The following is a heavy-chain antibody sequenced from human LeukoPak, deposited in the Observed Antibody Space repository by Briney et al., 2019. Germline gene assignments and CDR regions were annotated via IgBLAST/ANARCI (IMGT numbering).Heavy chain of an antibody. D-gene: IGHD4-17*01. Sequence: ASVTVSCKSSGYTFTGYYMHWVRQAPGQGFEWMGRIDSNSGGTNYAQNFQGRVTMTRDTSISTVSMELISLRSDDTAVYYCAREMNYDDYRTSDYWGQGTLVTVSS. CDR1: GYTFTGYY. V-gene: IGHV1-2*02. CDR3: AREMNYDDYRTSDY. CDR2: IDSNSGGT. J-gene: IGHJ4*02.